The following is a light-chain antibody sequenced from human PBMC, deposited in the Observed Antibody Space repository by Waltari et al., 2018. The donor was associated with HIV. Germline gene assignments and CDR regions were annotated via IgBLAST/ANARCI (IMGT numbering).Light chain of an antibody. J-gene: IGLJ3*02. CDR1: DGPVTSGHY. Sequence: QAVVTQESSLTVSPGGTVTLTCGSSDGPVTSGHYPYWFQQKPGQAPRTLIFATRARHSWTPARVSGSLLGGKAALTLSGAQPEDEADYYGVLSNSGARGVFGGGTKLTVL. CDR3: VLSNSGARGV. V-gene: IGLV7-46*01. CDR2: ATR.